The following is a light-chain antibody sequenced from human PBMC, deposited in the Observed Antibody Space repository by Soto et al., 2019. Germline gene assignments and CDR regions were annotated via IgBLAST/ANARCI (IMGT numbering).Light chain of an antibody. V-gene: IGLV1-40*01. CDR1: TSNIGAPYD. CDR3: QSYDISLHNYV. Sequence: QSVLTQPPSVSGAPGQSVSISCTGSTSNIGAPYDVHWYQLLPGTAPKLLIYGDNNRPSGVPDRFSGSKSGTSASLAITRLQAEDEADYYCQSYDISLHNYVFGTGTKVTVL. CDR2: GDN. J-gene: IGLJ1*01.